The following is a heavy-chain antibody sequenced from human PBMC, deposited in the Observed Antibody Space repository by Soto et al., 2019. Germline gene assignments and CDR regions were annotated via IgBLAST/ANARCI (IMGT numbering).Heavy chain of an antibody. Sequence: SETLSLTCAVSGGSISSGGYSWSWVRQPPGKGLEWIGYIYHSGSTYYNPSLKSRVTISVDRSKNQFSLKLSSVTAADTAVYYCARAPYYYDSSGYYPYYYYGMDVWGQGTTVTVSS. CDR1: GGSISSGGYS. CDR2: IYHSGST. CDR3: ARAPYYYDSSGYYPYYYYGMDV. J-gene: IGHJ6*02. V-gene: IGHV4-30-2*01. D-gene: IGHD3-22*01.